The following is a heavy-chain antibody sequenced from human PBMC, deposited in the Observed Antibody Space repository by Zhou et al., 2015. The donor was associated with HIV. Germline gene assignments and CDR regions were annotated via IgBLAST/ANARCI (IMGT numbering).Heavy chain of an antibody. V-gene: IGHV1-69*01. CDR1: GGTFSSYA. CDR2: IIPIFGTA. CDR3: ARDLIAAARQKGYGMDV. D-gene: IGHD6-13*01. Sequence: QVQLVQSGAEVKKPGSSVKVSCKASGGTFSSYAISWVRQAPGQGLEWMGGIIPIFGTANYAQKFQGRVTITADESTSTAYMELSSLRSEDTAVYYCARDLIAAARQKGYGMDVWGQGTTVTVSS. J-gene: IGHJ6*02.